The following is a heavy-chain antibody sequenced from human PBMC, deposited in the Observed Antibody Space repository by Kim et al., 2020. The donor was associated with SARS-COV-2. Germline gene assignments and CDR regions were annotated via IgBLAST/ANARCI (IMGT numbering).Heavy chain of an antibody. V-gene: IGHV3-21*01. CDR2: ISSSSSSI. CDR1: GFTFSSYS. J-gene: IGHJ6*01. D-gene: IGHD6-25*01. Sequence: GGSLRLSCAASGFTFSSYSMNWVRQAPGKGLEWVSSISSSSSSIYYADSVKGRFTISRDNAKNSLYLQMNSLRAEDTAVYYCARGGPIAATASYYYYYYGMDVWGQGATGTVSS. CDR3: ARGGPIAATASYYYYYYGMDV.